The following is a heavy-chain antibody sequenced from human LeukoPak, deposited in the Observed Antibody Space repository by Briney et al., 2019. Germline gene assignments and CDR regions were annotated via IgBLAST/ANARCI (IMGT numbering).Heavy chain of an antibody. CDR1: GFTFSSYA. CDR2: ISYDGSNK. J-gene: IGHJ4*02. V-gene: IGHV3-30*04. CDR3: VSSDY. Sequence: GGSLRLSCAASGFTFSSYAMHWVRQAPGKGLEWVAVISYDGSNKYYADSVKGRFTISRDNSKNTLYLQMYSLRAEDTAVYYCVSSDYWGQGTLVTVSS.